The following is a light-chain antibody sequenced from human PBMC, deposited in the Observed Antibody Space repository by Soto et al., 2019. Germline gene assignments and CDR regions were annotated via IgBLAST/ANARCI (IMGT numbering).Light chain of an antibody. CDR3: QQHGSSPPMGT. Sequence: EIVLTQSPGTLSLSPGERATLSCRASQSVSSSYLAWYQQKPGQAPRLLIYGASSRATGIPDRFSGSGSGTDFTLTISRVEPEDSAVYYCQQHGSSPPMGTFGQGTEVDIK. J-gene: IGKJ1*01. CDR1: QSVSSSY. V-gene: IGKV3-20*01. CDR2: GAS.